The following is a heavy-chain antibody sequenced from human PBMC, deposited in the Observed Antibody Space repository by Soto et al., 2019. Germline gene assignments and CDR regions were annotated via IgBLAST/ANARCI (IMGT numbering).Heavy chain of an antibody. CDR3: ARMASFYCSGGSCYPTYGMDV. D-gene: IGHD2-15*01. CDR2: ISSDGSNK. Sequence: QVQLVESGGGVVQPGRSLRLSCAASGFTFSSYAMHWVRQAPGKGLEWVAVISSDGSNKYYADSVKGRFTISRDNSKNTLYLQMNSLRAEDTAVYYCARMASFYCSGGSCYPTYGMDVWGQGTPVTVSS. V-gene: IGHV3-30-3*01. CDR1: GFTFSSYA. J-gene: IGHJ6*02.